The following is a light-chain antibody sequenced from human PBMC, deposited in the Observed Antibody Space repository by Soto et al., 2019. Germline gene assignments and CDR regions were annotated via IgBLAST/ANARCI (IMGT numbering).Light chain of an antibody. V-gene: IGKV3-20*01. CDR3: QQYYSYPRT. Sequence: EIVLTQSPATLSSFPGDRFTLSCRASQSVSSSYLAWYQQKPGQAPRLLIYGASNRATRIPDRFSGSGSETNFTLTISCLQSEDFATYHYQQYYSYPRTFGQGTKVDI. J-gene: IGKJ1*01. CDR1: QSVSSSY. CDR2: GAS.